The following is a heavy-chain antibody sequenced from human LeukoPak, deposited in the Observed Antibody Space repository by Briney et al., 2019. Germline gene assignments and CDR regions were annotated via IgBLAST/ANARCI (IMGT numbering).Heavy chain of an antibody. CDR2: IYDSGST. Sequence: SETLSLTCTVSGGSIRSSYYYWGWIRQPPGKGLEWIGSIYDSGSTYYNPSLKSRVTISVDTSKNQFSLKLNSVTAADTAVYYCARQRRSTDFDYWGQGTLVTVSS. V-gene: IGHV4-39*01. CDR1: GGSIRSSYYY. J-gene: IGHJ4*02. CDR3: ARQRRSTDFDY.